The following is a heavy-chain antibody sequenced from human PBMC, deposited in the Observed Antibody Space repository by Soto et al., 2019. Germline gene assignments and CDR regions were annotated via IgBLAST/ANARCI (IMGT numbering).Heavy chain of an antibody. CDR1: GYDFTAYD. D-gene: IGHD6-13*01. J-gene: IGHJ6*02. Sequence: ASVKVSCKASGYDFTAYDINWVRQASGQGLEWMGWMNPINGATGTARRFQGRVSLSRNTATGTAYLELTSLRSDDAAVYYCGRGPSPRAPAGGTPYYYAMDVWGQGTTVTVSS. V-gene: IGHV1-8*02. CDR3: GRGPSPRAPAGGTPYYYAMDV. CDR2: MNPINGAT.